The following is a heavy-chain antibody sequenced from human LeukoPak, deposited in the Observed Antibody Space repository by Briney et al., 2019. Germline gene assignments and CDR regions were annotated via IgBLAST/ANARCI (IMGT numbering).Heavy chain of an antibody. Sequence: ASVKVSCKASGYTFTGYYMHWVRQAPGQGLEWTGWINPNSGGTNYAQKFQGRVTMTRDTSISTAYMELSRLRSDDTAVYYCARVPAAMRIVDYWGQGTLVTVSS. CDR3: ARVPAAMRIVDY. V-gene: IGHV1-2*02. D-gene: IGHD2-2*01. J-gene: IGHJ4*02. CDR1: GYTFTGYY. CDR2: INPNSGGT.